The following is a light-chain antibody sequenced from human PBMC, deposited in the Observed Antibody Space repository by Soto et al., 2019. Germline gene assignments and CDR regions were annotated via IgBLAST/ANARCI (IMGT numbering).Light chain of an antibody. J-gene: IGLJ1*01. V-gene: IGLV2-14*03. CDR1: SSDIGHYDY. Sequence: QSALTQPASVSGSPGQSITLSCTGTSSDIGHYDYVSWYQQHPGKDPKLMIYHVTYRPSGVSNRYSGSKSGNSASLTISGLQADDEADYYCCSLTTSHTYVFGSGTKLTVL. CDR3: CSLTTSHTYV. CDR2: HVT.